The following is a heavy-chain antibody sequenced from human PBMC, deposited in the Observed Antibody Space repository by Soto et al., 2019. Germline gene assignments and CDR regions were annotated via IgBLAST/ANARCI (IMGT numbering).Heavy chain of an antibody. V-gene: IGHV5-10-1*01. CDR2: IDPSDSYT. D-gene: IGHD6-19*01. CDR3: ARHGAAIWLGY. Sequence: ESLKISCKASGYTFSGHWISWVRQVAGKGLQWMGNIDPSDSYTNYNPAFQGHVTFSVDKSSTTAYLHWSSLGPSDTAIYYCARHGAAIWLGYWGQGTLVTVS. J-gene: IGHJ4*02. CDR1: GYTFSGHW.